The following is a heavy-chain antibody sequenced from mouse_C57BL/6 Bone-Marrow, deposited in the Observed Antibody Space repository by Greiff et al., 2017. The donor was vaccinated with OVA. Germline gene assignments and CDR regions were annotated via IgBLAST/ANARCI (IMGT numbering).Heavy chain of an antibody. CDR1: GFSLTSYG. J-gene: IGHJ1*03. D-gene: IGHD2-1*01. Sequence: VQLQQSGPGLVQPSQSLSITCTVSGFSLTSYGVHWVRQSPGKGLEWLGVIWSGGSTDYNAAFISRLSISKDNSKSQVFFKMNSLQADDTAIYYCARSYGNYGYWYFDVWGTGTTVTVSS. V-gene: IGHV2-2*01. CDR3: ARSYGNYGYWYFDV. CDR2: IWSGGST.